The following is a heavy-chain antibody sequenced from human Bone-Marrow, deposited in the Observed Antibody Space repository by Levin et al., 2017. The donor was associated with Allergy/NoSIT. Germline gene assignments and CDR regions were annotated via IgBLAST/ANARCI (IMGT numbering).Heavy chain of an antibody. J-gene: IGHJ4*02. CDR2: ISYDGSNK. Sequence: GESLKISCAASGFTFSSYAMHWVRQAPGKGLEWVAVISYDGSNKYYADSVKGRFTISRDNSKNTLYLQMNSLRAEDTAVYYCAREPTYYYDSSGYYKANYFDYWGQGTLVTVSS. V-gene: IGHV3-30-3*01. CDR3: AREPTYYYDSSGYYKANYFDY. CDR1: GFTFSSYA. D-gene: IGHD3-22*01.